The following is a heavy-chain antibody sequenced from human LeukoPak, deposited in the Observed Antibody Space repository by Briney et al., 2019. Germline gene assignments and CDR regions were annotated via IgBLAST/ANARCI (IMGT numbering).Heavy chain of an antibody. Sequence: GGSLTQTFAASGFTFSNYASNWVRQAPDKGLEWVAVISYDGRDKYYADSVKGRFTISRDNSKNTLNLQMNSQRVEETALYYFPSLDYDCSGSHDYWGQGAMATVSS. CDR3: PSLDYDCSGSHDY. CDR1: GFTFSNYA. J-gene: IGHJ4*02. D-gene: IGHD3-22*01. CDR2: ISYDGRDK. V-gene: IGHV3-30*04.